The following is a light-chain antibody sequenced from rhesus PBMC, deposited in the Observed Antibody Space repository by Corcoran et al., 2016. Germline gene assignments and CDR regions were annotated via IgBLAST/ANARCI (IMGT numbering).Light chain of an antibody. J-gene: IGKJ4*01. CDR2: KAS. CDR3: QQYSSRPLT. V-gene: IGKV1-22*01. CDR1: QGISSW. Sequence: DIQMTQSPSSLSASVGDTVTITCRASQGISSWLAWYQQKPGKAPKLLIYKASSLQSGVPSRFSGSGSGTDFTLTISGLQSEDFATYYCQQYSSRPLTFGGGTKVELK.